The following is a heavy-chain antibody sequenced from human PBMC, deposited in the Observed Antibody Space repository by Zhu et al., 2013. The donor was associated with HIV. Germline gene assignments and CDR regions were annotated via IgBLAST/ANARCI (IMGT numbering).Heavy chain of an antibody. CDR1: GYTFTSYD. J-gene: IGHJ2*01. CDR2: MNPNSGNT. D-gene: IGHD2-21*02. CDR3: ARDTARAPGRYWYFDL. Sequence: QVQLVQSEAEVKKPGASVKVSCKASGYTFTSYDINWVRQATGQGLEWMGWMNPNSGNTGYAQKFQGRVTMTRNTSISTAYMELSSLRSEDTAVYYCARDTARAPGRYWYFDLWGRGTLVTVSS. V-gene: IGHV1-8*01.